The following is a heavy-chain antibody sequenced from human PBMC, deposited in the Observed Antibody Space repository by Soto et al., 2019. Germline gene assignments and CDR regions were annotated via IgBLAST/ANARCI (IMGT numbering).Heavy chain of an antibody. V-gene: IGHV3-30*18. J-gene: IGHJ6*02. CDR2: ISYDGSNK. Sequence: GGSLRLSCAASGFTFSSYGMHWVRQAPGKGLEWVAVISYDGSNKYYADSVKGRFTISRDNSKNTLYLQMNSLRAEDTAVYYCAKDYQYDNGLSYGMDVWGQGTTVTVSS. CDR1: GFTFSSYG. D-gene: IGHD3-9*01. CDR3: AKDYQYDNGLSYGMDV.